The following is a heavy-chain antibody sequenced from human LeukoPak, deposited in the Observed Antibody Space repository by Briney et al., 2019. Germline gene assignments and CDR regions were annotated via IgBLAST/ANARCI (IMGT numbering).Heavy chain of an antibody. V-gene: IGHV3-11*01. CDR2: ISSSGSTI. D-gene: IGHD3-22*01. Sequence: GGSLRLSCAASGFTFSDYYMSWIRQAPWKGLEWVSYISSSGSTIYYADSVKGRFTISRDNAKNSLYLQMNSLRAEDTAVYYCARYHYDTVEYFDYWGQGTLVTVSS. J-gene: IGHJ4*02. CDR1: GFTFSDYY. CDR3: ARYHYDTVEYFDY.